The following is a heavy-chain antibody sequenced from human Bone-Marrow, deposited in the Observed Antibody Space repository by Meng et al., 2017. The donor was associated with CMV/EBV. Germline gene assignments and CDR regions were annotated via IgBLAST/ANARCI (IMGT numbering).Heavy chain of an antibody. V-gene: IGHV3-48*03. J-gene: IGHJ4*02. Sequence: GESLKISCAASGFTFSSYEMNWVRQAPGKGLEWVSYISSSGSTIYYADSVKGRFTISRDNAKNSLYLQMNSLRAEDTAVYYCVRAGSGFYSVDFDYWGQGTLVTFDS. CDR2: ISSSGSTI. CDR1: GFTFSSYE. CDR3: VRAGSGFYSVDFDY. D-gene: IGHD2-15*01.